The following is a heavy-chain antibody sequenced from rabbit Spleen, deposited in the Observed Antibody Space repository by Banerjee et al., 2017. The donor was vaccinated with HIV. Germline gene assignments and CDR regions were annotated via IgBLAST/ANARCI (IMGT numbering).Heavy chain of an antibody. CDR2: MNTYTTKT. CDR1: GFSFNVDYV. CDR3: ARNAGGTDSIRLDL. Sequence: QEQLEESGGGLVKPEGSLTLTCKASGFSFNVDYVMCWVRQAPGKGLEWVGCMNTYTTKTVYATWAKDPFTISKTSSTTVTLQLTGLTAADTATYFCARNAGGTDSIRLDLWGPGTLVTVS. V-gene: IGHV1S45*01. J-gene: IGHJ6*01. D-gene: IGHD4-2*01.